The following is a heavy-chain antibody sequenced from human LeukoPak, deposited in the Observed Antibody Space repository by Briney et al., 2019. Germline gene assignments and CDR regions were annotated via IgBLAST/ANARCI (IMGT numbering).Heavy chain of an antibody. J-gene: IGHJ6*03. D-gene: IGHD3-22*01. Sequence: SETLSLTCTVSGGSISSYYWSWIRQPPGEGLEWIGNIYYSGSTNYNPSLKSRVTISVDTSKNQFSLKLSSVTAADTAVYYCTRGSIAYYYMDVWGKGTTVTISS. CDR3: TRGSIAYYYMDV. CDR2: IYYSGST. CDR1: GGSISSYY. V-gene: IGHV4-59*01.